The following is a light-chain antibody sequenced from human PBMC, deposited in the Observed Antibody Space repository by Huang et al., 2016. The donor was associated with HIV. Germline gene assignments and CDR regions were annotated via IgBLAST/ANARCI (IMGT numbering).Light chain of an antibody. CDR1: QDISNY. CDR2: DAS. J-gene: IGKJ2*01. Sequence: DIQMTQSQSSLSASVGDRVTITCQASQDISNYLNWYQQKPGKAPKLLIYDASNLETGVPSRFSGSGSGTEFTFTISSLQPEDIATYYCQQYDNLPYTFGQGTKLEIK. V-gene: IGKV1-33*01. CDR3: QQYDNLPYT.